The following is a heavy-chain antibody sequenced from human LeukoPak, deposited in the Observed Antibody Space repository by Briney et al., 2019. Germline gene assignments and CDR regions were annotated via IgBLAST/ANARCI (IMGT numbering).Heavy chain of an antibody. V-gene: IGHV3-30*18. CDR3: SKGPYSSGWYGERRDFDY. Sequence: PGGSLRLSCAASGFTFSSYGMHWFRQAPGKGLEWVAVISYDGSNKYYADSVKGRFTISRDNSKNTLYLQMNSLRAEDTAVYYCSKGPYSSGWYGERRDFDYWGQGTLVTVSS. CDR2: ISYDGSNK. J-gene: IGHJ4*02. D-gene: IGHD6-19*01. CDR1: GFTFSSYG.